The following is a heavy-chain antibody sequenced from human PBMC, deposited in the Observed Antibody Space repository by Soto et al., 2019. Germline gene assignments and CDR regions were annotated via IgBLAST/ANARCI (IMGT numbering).Heavy chain of an antibody. Sequence: QLQLQESGPGLVKPSETLSLTCTVSGGSISSSSYYWGWIRQPPGKGLEWIGSIYHSGSTYYNPSLKSRVTISEDTSTNQFSLKLSSVTPADTAVYYCARRRGGRGIAVDGNNWFDPWGQGTLVTVSS. CDR1: GGSISSSSYY. J-gene: IGHJ5*02. CDR3: ARRRGGRGIAVDGNNWFDP. V-gene: IGHV4-39*01. D-gene: IGHD6-19*01. CDR2: IYHSGST.